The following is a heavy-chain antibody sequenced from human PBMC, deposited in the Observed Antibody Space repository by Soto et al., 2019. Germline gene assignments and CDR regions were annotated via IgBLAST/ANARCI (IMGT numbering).Heavy chain of an antibody. D-gene: IGHD4-17*01. Sequence: QVQLQESGPGLVKPSQTLSLTCTVSGGSISSGGYYWSWIRQHPGKGLEWIGYIYYSGSTYYNPSLKSRVTISVDTSKNQFSLKLSSVTAADTAVYYCARDAVRKSTVTSSPQFDYWGQGTLVTVSS. CDR3: ARDAVRKSTVTSSPQFDY. CDR2: IYYSGST. CDR1: GGSISSGGYY. V-gene: IGHV4-31*03. J-gene: IGHJ4*02.